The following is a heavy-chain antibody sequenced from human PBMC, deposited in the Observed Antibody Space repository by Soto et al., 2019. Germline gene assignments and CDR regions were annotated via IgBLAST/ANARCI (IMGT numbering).Heavy chain of an antibody. Sequence: SETLSLTCAVYGGSFSGYYWSWIRQPPGEGLEWIGEINHSGSTTYNPSLKSRVTISVDTSKNQFSLKLSSVTAADTAVYYCARDGSLNSSYSSGLDVWGQGNTVNIS. J-gene: IGHJ6*02. CDR2: INHSGST. V-gene: IGHV4-34*01. CDR1: GGSFSGYY. D-gene: IGHD2-8*01. CDR3: ARDGSLNSSYSSGLDV.